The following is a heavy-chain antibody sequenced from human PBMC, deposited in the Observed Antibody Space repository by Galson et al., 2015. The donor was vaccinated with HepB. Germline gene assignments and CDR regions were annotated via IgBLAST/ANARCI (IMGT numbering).Heavy chain of an antibody. CDR1: GFTFTTYA. V-gene: IGHV3-23*01. CDR3: AKDRTHYFDASGYFYLDY. CDR2: ISVGGGST. Sequence: SLRLSCAASGFTFTTYAMNWVRQAPGKGLEWVSAISVGGGSTYYADSVKGRFTISRDNSKNMLYLQMNSLRAEDTAVYYCAKDRTHYFDASGYFYLDYWGQGALVTVSS. J-gene: IGHJ4*02. D-gene: IGHD3-22*01.